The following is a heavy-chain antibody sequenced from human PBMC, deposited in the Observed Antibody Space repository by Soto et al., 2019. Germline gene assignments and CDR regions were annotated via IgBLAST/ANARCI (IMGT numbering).Heavy chain of an antibody. CDR2: INHSGST. CDR1: GGSFSGYY. CDR3: ARGGAWIQLWFYFDY. Sequence: PSETLSLTCAVYGGSFSGYYWSWLRQPPGKGLEWIGEINHSGSTNYNPSLKSRVTISVDTSKNQFSLKLSSVTAADTAVYYCARGGAWIQLWFYFDYWGQGTLVTVSS. D-gene: IGHD5-18*01. V-gene: IGHV4-34*01. J-gene: IGHJ4*02.